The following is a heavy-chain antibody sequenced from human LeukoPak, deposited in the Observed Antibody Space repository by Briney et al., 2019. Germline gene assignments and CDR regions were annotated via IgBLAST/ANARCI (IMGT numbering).Heavy chain of an antibody. Sequence: GGSLRLSCAASGFTFSSYAMHWVRQAPGKGLEWVAVISYDGSNKYYADSVKGRFTISRDTSKNTLYLQMSSLRAEDTALYYCARYDNGKDYLDYWGQGTLVTVSS. V-gene: IGHV3-30*14. CDR1: GFTFSSYA. CDR3: ARYDNGKDYLDY. D-gene: IGHD1-1*01. J-gene: IGHJ4*02. CDR2: ISYDGSNK.